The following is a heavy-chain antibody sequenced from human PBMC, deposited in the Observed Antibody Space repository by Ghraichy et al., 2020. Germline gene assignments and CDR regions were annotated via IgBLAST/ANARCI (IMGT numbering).Heavy chain of an antibody. V-gene: IGHV1-18*01. CDR2: ISAYNGNT. D-gene: IGHD3-22*01. CDR1: GYPFTTYA. J-gene: IGHJ4*02. CDR3: ARGLSYLDSTGYPHFDY. Sequence: ASVKVSCKASGYPFTTYAILWVRQAPGQGFEWMGRISAYNGNTNYAQKLQGRVSMTTDTSTSTAYMELRSLRSDDTAVYYFARGLSYLDSTGYPHFDYWGQGTLVTVSS.